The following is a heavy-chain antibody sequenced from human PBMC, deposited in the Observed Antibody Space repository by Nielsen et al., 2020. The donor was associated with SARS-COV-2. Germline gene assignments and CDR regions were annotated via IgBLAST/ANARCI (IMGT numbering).Heavy chain of an antibody. V-gene: IGHV3-53*01. CDR1: GFSVSCNY. Sequence: GESLKISCAASGFSVSCNYMNWVRQAPGKGLEWVSVIYSGGSTGYADSVKGRFTISRDNSKNTLYLQMNSLRAEDTAVYYCASGQYCSSTSCYDAFDIWGQGTMVTVSS. CDR3: ASGQYCSSTSCYDAFDI. CDR2: IYSGGST. D-gene: IGHD2-2*01. J-gene: IGHJ3*02.